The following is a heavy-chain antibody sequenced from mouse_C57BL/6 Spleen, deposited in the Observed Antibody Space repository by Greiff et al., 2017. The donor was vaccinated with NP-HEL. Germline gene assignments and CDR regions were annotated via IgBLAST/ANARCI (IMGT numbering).Heavy chain of an antibody. CDR3: ARSSTGTPYYYAMDY. D-gene: IGHD4-1*02. J-gene: IGHJ4*01. CDR1: GFTFTDYY. CDR2: IRNKANGYTT. V-gene: IGHV7-3*01. Sequence: EVKVVESGGGLVQPGGSLSLSCAASGFTFTDYYMSWVRQPPGKALEWLGFIRNKANGYTTEYSASVKGRFTISRDNSQSILYLQMNALRAEDSATYYCARSSTGTPYYYAMDYWGQGTSVTVSS.